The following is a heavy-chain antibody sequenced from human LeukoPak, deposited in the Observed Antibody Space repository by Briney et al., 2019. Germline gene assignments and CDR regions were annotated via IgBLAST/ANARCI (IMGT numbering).Heavy chain of an antibody. Sequence: ASVKGSCKASGYTLTSYCMLWVRQAPGQGHEWMGIINPSGGSTSYAQKFQGRVTMTRDTSTSTVYMELSSLRSEDTAVYYCARWTSRYYDSSGYYSGNAFDIWGQGTMGTVSS. V-gene: IGHV1-46*01. CDR2: INPSGGST. CDR1: GYTLTSYC. CDR3: ARWTSRYYDSSGYYSGNAFDI. D-gene: IGHD3-22*01. J-gene: IGHJ3*02.